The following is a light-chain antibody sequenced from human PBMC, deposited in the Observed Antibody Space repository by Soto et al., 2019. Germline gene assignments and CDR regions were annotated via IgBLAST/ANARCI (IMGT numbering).Light chain of an antibody. CDR3: QHYGSSPLT. Sequence: EIVLTQSPGTLSLSPGERATLSCRASQSVSSNYLAWYQQKPGQAPRLLSYGASSRATGVPDRFSGSGSGTDFTLTISRLEPEDSAVYFCQHYGSSPLTFGQGTKVEIK. CDR2: GAS. J-gene: IGKJ1*01. CDR1: QSVSSNY. V-gene: IGKV3-20*01.